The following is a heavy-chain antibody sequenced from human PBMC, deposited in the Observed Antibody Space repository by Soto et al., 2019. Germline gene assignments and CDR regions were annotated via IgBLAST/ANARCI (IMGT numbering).Heavy chain of an antibody. J-gene: IGHJ4*02. CDR3: ARRSSGRTYSFDF. CDR2: IGTSGNT. CDR1: GYTFSSNA. D-gene: IGHD6-19*01. Sequence: EVQLLESGGRLVQPGGSLRLSCAASGYTFSSNAMSWVRQAPGKGLEWVSSIGTSGNTYYPDSVQGRFTISRDISKNSLYLQMNSLRVEDTAVYYCARRSSGRTYSFDFWGPGTLVTVSS. V-gene: IGHV3-23*01.